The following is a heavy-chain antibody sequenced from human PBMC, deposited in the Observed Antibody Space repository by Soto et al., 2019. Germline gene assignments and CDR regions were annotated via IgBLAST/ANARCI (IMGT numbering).Heavy chain of an antibody. V-gene: IGHV4-30-4*01. Sequence: PSETLSLTCTVSGGSLSTDGYNWSWIRQTPGKGLEWIGYLYYSGTSFYNPSLKSRVAISGDTSKNQFSLSLTFVTAADTAVYFCASAPAHFDTNRYAYWLDYWGQGIPVTVSS. J-gene: IGHJ4*02. CDR1: GGSLSTDGYN. CDR3: ASAPAHFDTNRYAYWLDY. CDR2: LYYSGTS. D-gene: IGHD3-16*02.